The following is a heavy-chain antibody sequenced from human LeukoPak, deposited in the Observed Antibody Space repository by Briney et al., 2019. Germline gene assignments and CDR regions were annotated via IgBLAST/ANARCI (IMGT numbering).Heavy chain of an antibody. CDR3: ATYSSSSGDWFDP. CDR1: GGTFSSYA. V-gene: IGHV1-69*05. J-gene: IGHJ5*02. CDR2: IIPIFGTA. D-gene: IGHD6-6*01. Sequence: ASVKVSCKASGGTFSSYAISWVRQAPGQGLEWMGGIIPIFGTANYAQKFQGRVTITTDESTSTAYMELSSLRSEDTAVYYCATYSSSSGDWFDPWGQGTLVTVSS.